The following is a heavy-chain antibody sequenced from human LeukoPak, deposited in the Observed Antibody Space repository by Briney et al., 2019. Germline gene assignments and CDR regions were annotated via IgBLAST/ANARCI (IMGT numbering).Heavy chain of an antibody. CDR3: ARLVGTTYFDY. Sequence: GGSLRLSCAASGFTFSDYYMSWIRQAPGKGLEWVSYISSSSSYTNYADSVKGRFTISRGNSKNTLFLQMNTLSAEDTAVYYCARLVGTTYFDYWGQGTLVTVSS. J-gene: IGHJ4*02. CDR1: GFTFSDYY. CDR2: ISSSSSYT. V-gene: IGHV3-11*03. D-gene: IGHD1-7*01.